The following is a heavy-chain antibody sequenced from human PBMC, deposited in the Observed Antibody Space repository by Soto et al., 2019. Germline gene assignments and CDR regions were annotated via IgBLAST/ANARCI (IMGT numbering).Heavy chain of an antibody. CDR3: ARDRIPPKGATGYWYVDL. CDR2: IDPSGGS. CDR1: GYTFTSYY. D-gene: IGHD1-1*01. V-gene: IGHV1-46*03. J-gene: IGHJ2*01. Sequence: QVQLVQSGAEVKKPGASVKVSCKASGYTFTSYYLHWVRQAPGPGLEWMGIIDPSGGSSYAQKFQGRVTMTRDTSTITVYMELSSVTSEDTAVYYCARDRIPPKGATGYWYVDLWGRGTLVTVSS.